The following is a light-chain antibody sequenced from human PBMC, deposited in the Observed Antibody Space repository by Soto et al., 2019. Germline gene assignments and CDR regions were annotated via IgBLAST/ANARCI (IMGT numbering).Light chain of an antibody. Sequence: ETVLTQPPVPLSPSPGERATLSCRASQSVSNNYLAWYQQKPGQAPRLLIYGASKRAVGLPARFSGSGSGTEFTLTITSLQSEDFATYYCLQDYNYPRTFGQGTRLEIK. J-gene: IGKJ5*01. CDR2: GAS. V-gene: IGKV3-15*01. CDR3: LQDYNYPRT. CDR1: QSVSNN.